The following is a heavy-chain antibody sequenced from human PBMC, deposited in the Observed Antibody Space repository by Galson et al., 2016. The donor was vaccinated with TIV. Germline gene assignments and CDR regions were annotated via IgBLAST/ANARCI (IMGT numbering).Heavy chain of an antibody. Sequence: ETLSLTCAVSGGSFSGYYWSWIRQPPGKGLEWIGEINHSGSTDYNPSLKSRVTISVDTSKNQFSLNLNSVTAADTAVYYCARGGPTFYDCWSDHYKPYYYWGQGTLATVSS. J-gene: IGHJ4*02. D-gene: IGHD3-3*01. CDR3: ARGGPTFYDCWSDHYKPYYY. V-gene: IGHV4-34*01. CDR1: GGSFSGYY. CDR2: INHSGST.